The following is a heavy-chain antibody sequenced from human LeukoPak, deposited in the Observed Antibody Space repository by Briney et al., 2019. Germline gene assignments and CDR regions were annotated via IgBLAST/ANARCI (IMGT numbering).Heavy chain of an antibody. Sequence: SETLSLTCTVSGASISPYYWSWIRQPPGRGLEYIGYIYYSGSTNYNPSLKSRVTISVATSANQFSLKLSSVTAADTAVYYCARGTKTGNTGYDWDYWGQGSVVTVSS. CDR1: GASISPYY. D-gene: IGHD5-12*01. CDR3: ARGTKTGNTGYDWDY. CDR2: IYYSGST. J-gene: IGHJ4*02. V-gene: IGHV4-59*01.